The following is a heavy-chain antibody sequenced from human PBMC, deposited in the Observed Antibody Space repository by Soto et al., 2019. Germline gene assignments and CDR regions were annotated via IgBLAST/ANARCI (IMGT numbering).Heavy chain of an antibody. J-gene: IGHJ6*02. CDR3: ARLSLLSSSWSDNYYYYYMDV. CDR1: GFTFSSYS. D-gene: IGHD6-13*01. CDR2: ISSTGSYI. V-gene: IGHV3-21*01. Sequence: GGSLRLSCAASGFTFSSYSMNWVRQAPGKGLEWLSFISSTGSYIYYADSVSGRFTISRDNARNSLSLQMDSLRVEDTAVYYCARLSLLSSSWSDNYYYYYMDVWGQETTVT.